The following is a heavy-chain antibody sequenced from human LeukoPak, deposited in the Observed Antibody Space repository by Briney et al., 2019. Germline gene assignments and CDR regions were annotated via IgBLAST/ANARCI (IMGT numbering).Heavy chain of an antibody. J-gene: IGHJ3*02. CDR1: GGSISSSSYY. D-gene: IGHD5-18*01. Sequence: SETLSLTCTVSGGSISSSSYYWGWIRQPPGKGLEWIGSIYYSGSTYYNPSLKSRVTISVDTSKNQFSLKLSSVTAADTAVYYCARVVGYSYGNPDAFDIWGQGTMVTVSS. CDR2: IYYSGST. CDR3: ARVVGYSYGNPDAFDI. V-gene: IGHV4-39*07.